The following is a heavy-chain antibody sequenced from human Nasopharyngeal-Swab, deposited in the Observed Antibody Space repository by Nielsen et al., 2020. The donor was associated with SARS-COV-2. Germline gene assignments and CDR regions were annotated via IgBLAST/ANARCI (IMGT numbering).Heavy chain of an antibody. CDR3: TSLDTATAMPGWAY. D-gene: IGHD2-2*01. J-gene: IGHJ4*02. Sequence: GESLKISCAASGFTFSSYEMNWVRQAPGKGPEWVSYINSNGGTIYYADSVKGRFTISRDNAKNSLYLQMNSLRAEDTAVYFCTSLDTATAMPGWAYWGQGTLVTVSS. V-gene: IGHV3-48*03. CDR1: GFTFSSYE. CDR2: INSNGGTI.